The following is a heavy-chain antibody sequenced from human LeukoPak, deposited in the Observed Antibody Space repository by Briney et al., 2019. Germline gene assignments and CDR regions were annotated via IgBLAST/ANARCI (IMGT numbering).Heavy chain of an antibody. CDR1: GFTVSSNY. J-gene: IGHJ3*02. CDR2: IYSGGST. CDR3: AHSRELLLDAFDI. D-gene: IGHD1-26*01. V-gene: IGHV3-66*01. Sequence: PGGSLRLSCAASGFTVSSNYMSWVRQAPEKGLEWVSVIYSGGSTYYADSVKGRFTISRDNSKNTLYLQMNSLRAEDTAVYYRAHSRELLLDAFDIWGQGTMVTVSS.